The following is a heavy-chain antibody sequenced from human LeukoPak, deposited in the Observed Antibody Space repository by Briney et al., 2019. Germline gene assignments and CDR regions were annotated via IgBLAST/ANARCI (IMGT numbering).Heavy chain of an antibody. V-gene: IGHV4-59*08. CDR1: GGSISNYY. CDR3: ATRYGSGTYPRYYFDS. CDR2: IYYSGNT. D-gene: IGHD3-10*01. Sequence: SETLSLTCTVSGGSISNYYWSWIRQPPGKGLEWIGYIYYSGNTNYNPSLKSRVTISVDTSKNQFSLKLSSVAASDTAVYYCATRYGSGTYPRYYFDSWGQGTLVTVSS. J-gene: IGHJ4*02.